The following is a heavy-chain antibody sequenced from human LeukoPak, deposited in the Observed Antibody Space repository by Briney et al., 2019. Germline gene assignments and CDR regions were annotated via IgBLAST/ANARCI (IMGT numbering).Heavy chain of an antibody. CDR3: AGFGLESVY. CDR2: ISGNGGSI. D-gene: IGHD3/OR15-3a*01. V-gene: IGHV3-48*03. Sequence: GGSLRLSRTASGFTLSTYDMHWVRQAPGKGLEWVAYISGNGGSISYADSLRGRFSTSRDNAADSLYLQMNTMRPEGTPLYIFAGFGLESVYWGLGTLVTVSS. CDR1: GFTLSTYD. J-gene: IGHJ4*02.